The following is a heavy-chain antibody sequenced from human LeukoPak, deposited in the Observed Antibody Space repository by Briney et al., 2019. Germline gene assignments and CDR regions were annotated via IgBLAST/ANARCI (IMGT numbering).Heavy chain of an antibody. D-gene: IGHD3-22*01. V-gene: IGHV3-15*01. CDR2: IKSKTDGGTT. CDR1: GFTFSNAW. J-gene: IGHJ4*02. CDR3: TTDPYYYDSSGYYYGTDY. Sequence: GGSLRLSCAASGFTFSNAWMSWVRQAPGKGLEWVGRIKSKTDGGTTDYAAPVKGRFTISRDDSKNTLYLQMNSLKTEDTAVYYCTTDPYYYDSSGYYYGTDYWGQGTLVTVSS.